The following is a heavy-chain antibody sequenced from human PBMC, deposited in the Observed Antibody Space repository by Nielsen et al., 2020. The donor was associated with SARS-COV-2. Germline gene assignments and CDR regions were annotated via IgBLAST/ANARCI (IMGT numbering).Heavy chain of an antibody. V-gene: IGHV1-18*04. D-gene: IGHD2-2*01. CDR2: ISGHNGDT. CDR1: SYTFTNYG. CDR3: ARYSTGWFSGLYWFDP. Sequence: ASVKVSCKASSYTFTNYGISWVRQAPGQGLEWLGWISGHNGDTYYAQKVQDRLTLTADSSTSTAFLELTSLTSDDTAVYYCARYSTGWFSGLYWFDPWGQGTLVTVST. J-gene: IGHJ5*02.